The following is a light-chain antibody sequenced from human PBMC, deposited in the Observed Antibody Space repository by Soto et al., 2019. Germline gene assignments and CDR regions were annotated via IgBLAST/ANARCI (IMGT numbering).Light chain of an antibody. CDR3: SSYTSSSDVV. CDR2: DVS. Sequence: SALTQPASVSGSPGQSITISCTGTSSNIGTYNYVSWYQQHPGRAPKFMIYDVSSRPSGVSNRFSGSKSGNTASLTISGLQAEDEADYYCSSYTSSSDVVFGGGTKVTVL. CDR1: SSNIGTYNY. J-gene: IGLJ2*01. V-gene: IGLV2-14*03.